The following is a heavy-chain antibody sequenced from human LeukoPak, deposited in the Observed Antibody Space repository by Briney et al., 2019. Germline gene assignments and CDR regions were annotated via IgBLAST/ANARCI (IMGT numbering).Heavy chain of an antibody. CDR1: GXTFSSYE. Sequence: PGGSLRLSCAASGXTFSSYEMNWVRQAPGKGLEWVSSISLSGSSIYYADSVKGRFTISRDNAKNSLYLQMNSLRAEDTAVYYCAKDRITGTPYYFDYWGQGTLVTVSS. V-gene: IGHV3-48*03. J-gene: IGHJ4*02. D-gene: IGHD1-20*01. CDR2: ISLSGSSI. CDR3: AKDRITGTPYYFDY.